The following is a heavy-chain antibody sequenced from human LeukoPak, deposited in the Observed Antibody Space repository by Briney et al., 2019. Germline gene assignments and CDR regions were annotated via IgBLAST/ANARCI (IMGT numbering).Heavy chain of an antibody. D-gene: IGHD6-6*01. CDR3: AREVARPNFFDY. V-gene: IGHV3-53*05. J-gene: IGHJ4*02. CDR1: GFTVSGNY. Sequence: GGSLRLSCAVSGFTVSGNYMSWVRQAPGKGLEWVSLIYSGDTTLYADSVKGRFTISRDNSKNTLYLQMNGLRAEDTAVYFCAREVARPNFFDYWGQGTLVTVSS. CDR2: IYSGDTT.